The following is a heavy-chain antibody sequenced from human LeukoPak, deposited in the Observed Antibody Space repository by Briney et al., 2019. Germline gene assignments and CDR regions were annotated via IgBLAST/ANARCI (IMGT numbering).Heavy chain of an antibody. D-gene: IGHD5-18*01. CDR1: GYRFTSYW. V-gene: IGHV5-10-1*01. J-gene: IGHJ4*02. CDR3: ARLRDAAMIADY. CDR2: IDPSDSYT. Sequence: GESLKISCKGFGYRFTSYWITWVRQMPGKGLEWMGRIDPSDSYTNYSPSFQGHVTISADKSISTAYLQSSSLKASDSAIYFCARLRDAAMIADYWGQGALVSVSS.